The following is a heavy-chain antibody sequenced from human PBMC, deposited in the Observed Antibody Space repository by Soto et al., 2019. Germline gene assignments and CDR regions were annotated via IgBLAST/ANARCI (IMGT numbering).Heavy chain of an antibody. J-gene: IGHJ5*02. CDR1: GGSIISSSYS. V-gene: IGHV4-39*01. CDR2: IYYSGST. CDR3: ATRQGGSYNWFDP. Sequence: SETLSLTCTVSGGSIISSSYSWVWIRQSPGKGLEWIGTIYYSGSTYYNPSLKSRVTISVDTSKNQFSLKLSSVTAADTAVYYCATRQGGSYNWFDPWGQGTLVTVSS. D-gene: IGHD2-15*01.